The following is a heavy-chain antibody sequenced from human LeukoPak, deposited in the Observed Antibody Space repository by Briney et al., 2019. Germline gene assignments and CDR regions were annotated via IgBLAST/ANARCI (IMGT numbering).Heavy chain of an antibody. J-gene: IGHJ4*02. V-gene: IGHV4-39*01. D-gene: IGHD2-2*01. CDR1: GDSISSSSYY. CDR2: IYYSGST. CDR3: ARGRRYCSSTSCYVKHYFDY. Sequence: SETLSLTCTVSGDSISSSSYYWGWIRQPPGKGLEWIGSIYYSGSTYYNPSLKSRVTISVDTSKNQFSLKLSSVTAADTAVYYCARGRRYCSSTSCYVKHYFDYWGQGTLVTVSS.